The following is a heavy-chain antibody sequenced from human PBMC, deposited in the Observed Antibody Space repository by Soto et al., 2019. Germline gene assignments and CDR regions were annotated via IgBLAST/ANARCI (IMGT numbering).Heavy chain of an antibody. D-gene: IGHD5-12*01. J-gene: IGHJ6*03. V-gene: IGHV3-73*01. Sequence: GGSLRLSCAASGFTFSGSAMHWVRQASGKGLEWVGRIRSKANSYATAYAASVKGRFTISRDDSKSTAYLQMNSLKTEDTAVYYCTRHSPDIVATINGPYYYYYMDVWGKGTTVTVSS. CDR2: IRSKANSYAT. CDR3: TRHSPDIVATINGPYYYYYMDV. CDR1: GFTFSGSA.